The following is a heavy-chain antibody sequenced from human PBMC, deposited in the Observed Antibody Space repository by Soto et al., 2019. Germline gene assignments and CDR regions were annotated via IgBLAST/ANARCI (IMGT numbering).Heavy chain of an antibody. J-gene: IGHJ4*02. D-gene: IGHD3-10*01. CDR1: GFSLTTGGAA. V-gene: IGHV2-70*01. CDR2: IYWNDDK. CDR3: ARMEAEGSATNYFDY. Sequence: SGPTLVNPTQTLTLTCSFSGFSLTTGGAAAGWNRKPPGKALEWLALIYWNDDKYYSTSLXTRLTIPKDTSKNQVGLTMTNMNPGDIATYYCARMEAEGSATNYFDYWGQGALDTVSS.